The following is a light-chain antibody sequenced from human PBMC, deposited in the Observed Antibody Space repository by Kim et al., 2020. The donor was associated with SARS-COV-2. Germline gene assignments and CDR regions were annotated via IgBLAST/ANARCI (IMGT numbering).Light chain of an antibody. Sequence: VSPRQTTSITCSGDNWGYKYACWYQHKPGQSPGLVIYQNSKRPSGIPERFVGSNSGNTATLTIGGTQAMDEADYYCQAWDSSTAYVFGTGTKVTVL. CDR2: QNS. CDR3: QAWDSSTAYV. V-gene: IGLV3-1*01. CDR1: NWGYKY. J-gene: IGLJ1*01.